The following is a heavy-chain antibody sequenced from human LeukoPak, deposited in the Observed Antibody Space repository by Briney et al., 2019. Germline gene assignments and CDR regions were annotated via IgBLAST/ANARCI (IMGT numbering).Heavy chain of an antibody. CDR3: ARDGRIVGATPGYWFDP. CDR1: GYTFTSYY. J-gene: IGHJ5*02. CDR2: INPSGGST. D-gene: IGHD1-26*01. V-gene: IGHV1-46*01. Sequence: ASVKVSCKASGYTFTSYYMHWVRQAPGQGLEWMGIINPSGGSTSYAQKFQGRVTMTRDTSTSTVYMELSSLRSEDTAVYYCARDGRIVGATPGYWFDPWGQGTLVTVSS.